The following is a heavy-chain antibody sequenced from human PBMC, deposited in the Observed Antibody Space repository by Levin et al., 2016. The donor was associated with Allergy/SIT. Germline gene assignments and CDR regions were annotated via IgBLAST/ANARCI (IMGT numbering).Heavy chain of an antibody. Sequence: SETLSLTCAVYGGSFSGYYWSWIRQPPGKGLEWIGEINHSGSTNYNPSLKSRVTISVDTSKNQFSLKLSSVTAADTAVYYCARDIVWGVYYYDSSGLGYYGMDVWGQGTTVTVSS. CDR1: GGSFSGYY. V-gene: IGHV4-34*01. CDR2: INHSGST. D-gene: IGHD3-22*01. CDR3: ARDIVWGVYYYDSSGLGYYGMDV. J-gene: IGHJ6*02.